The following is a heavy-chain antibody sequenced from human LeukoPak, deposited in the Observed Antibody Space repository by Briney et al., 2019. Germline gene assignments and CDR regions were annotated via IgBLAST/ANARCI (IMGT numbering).Heavy chain of an antibody. V-gene: IGHV1-69*04. J-gene: IGHJ4*02. Sequence: SVTVSCKASGGTFSTYEINWVRQAPGQGLEWMGRIIPILGIVNYAQKFQGRVTITADESTSTAYMELSSLRFEDTAVYYCAREPAAMPWAFDYWGQGTLVTVSS. CDR2: IIPILGIV. CDR1: GGTFSTYE. D-gene: IGHD2-2*01. CDR3: AREPAAMPWAFDY.